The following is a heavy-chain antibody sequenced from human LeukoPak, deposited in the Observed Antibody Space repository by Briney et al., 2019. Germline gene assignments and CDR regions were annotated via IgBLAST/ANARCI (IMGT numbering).Heavy chain of an antibody. CDR1: GYTFTSND. Sequence: ASVKVSCKASGYTFTSNDINWVRQATGQGLEWMGWMNPNSGNTGYAQKFQGRVTMTRNTSINTAYMELSSLRSEDTALYYCARGRAYSSGPGFDYWGRGTLVTVSS. CDR3: ARGRAYSSGPGFDY. CDR2: MNPNSGNT. J-gene: IGHJ4*02. V-gene: IGHV1-8*01. D-gene: IGHD3-22*01.